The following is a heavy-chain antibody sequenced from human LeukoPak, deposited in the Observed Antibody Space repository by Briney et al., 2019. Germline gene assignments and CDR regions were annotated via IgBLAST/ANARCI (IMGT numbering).Heavy chain of an antibody. CDR2: IKPGGSEK. V-gene: IGHV3-7*01. CDR3: ARVFSDFWSGYSYGWWFDP. Sequence: GGSLRLSCAASGFTFSSYWMSWVRQAPGKGLEWVANIKPGGSEKYYVGSVKGRFTISRDKAKNSLYLQMNSLRAEDTAVYYCARVFSDFWSGYSYGWWFDPWGQGTLVTVSS. J-gene: IGHJ5*02. CDR1: GFTFSSYW. D-gene: IGHD3-3*01.